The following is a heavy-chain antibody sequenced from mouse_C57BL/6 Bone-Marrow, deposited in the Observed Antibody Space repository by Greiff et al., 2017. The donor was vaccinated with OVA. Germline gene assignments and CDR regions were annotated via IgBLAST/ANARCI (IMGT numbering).Heavy chain of an antibody. CDR2: ISNKANNHAT. J-gene: IGHJ1*03. V-gene: IGHV6-6*01. D-gene: IGHD1-3*01. CDR1: GFTFSDAW. CDR3: TRTNYWYVYV. Sequence: EVKLMESGGGLVQPGGSMKLSCAASGFTFSDAWMDWVRQSPEKGLEWVAEISNKANNHATSYAVPVKGRITISRDDSKSRVYLQRNRLEAEDTGFYHCTRTNYWYVYVWGTGTAATVSA.